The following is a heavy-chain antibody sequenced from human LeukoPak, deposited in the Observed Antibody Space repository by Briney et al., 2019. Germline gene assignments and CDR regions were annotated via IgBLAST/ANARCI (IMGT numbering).Heavy chain of an antibody. Sequence: GGSLRLSYAASGFTVGSNYMNWVRQAPGKGLEWVSVIYIGDSTYYADSVKDRFTISRDNSKNTLYLQMNSLRVEDTAVYYCARDSRTGYAKFEHWGQGTLVTVSS. CDR2: IYIGDST. J-gene: IGHJ4*02. CDR1: GFTVGSNY. V-gene: IGHV3-66*01. CDR3: ARDSRTGYAKFEH. D-gene: IGHD5-12*01.